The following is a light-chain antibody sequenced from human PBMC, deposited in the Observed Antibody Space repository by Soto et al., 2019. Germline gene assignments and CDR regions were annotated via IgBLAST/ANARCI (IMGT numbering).Light chain of an antibody. J-gene: IGKJ2*02. CDR3: QQYYRSCT. Sequence: DIQLTQSPSTLSASVGDRVTITCRATQSVTDGLAWYQQKPGKAPKLLIYDASSFQSGVPSRVRGSGSGTESSLTISSLQPDDFATYYCQQYYRSCTFGQGTKVEIK. CDR2: DAS. CDR1: QSVTDG. V-gene: IGKV1-5*01.